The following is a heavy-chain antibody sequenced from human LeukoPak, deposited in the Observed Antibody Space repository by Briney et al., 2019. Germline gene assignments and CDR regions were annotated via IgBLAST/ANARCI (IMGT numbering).Heavy chain of an antibody. Sequence: NPSETLSLTCTVSGGSISSSSYYWGWIRQPPGKGLEWIGSIYYSGSTYYNPSLKSRVTISVDTSKNQFSLKLSSVTAADTAVYYCARGDYYDSSGYQVDYFDYWGQGTLVTVSS. J-gene: IGHJ4*02. CDR2: IYYSGST. CDR1: GGSISSSSYY. CDR3: ARGDYYDSSGYQVDYFDY. D-gene: IGHD3-22*01. V-gene: IGHV4-39*01.